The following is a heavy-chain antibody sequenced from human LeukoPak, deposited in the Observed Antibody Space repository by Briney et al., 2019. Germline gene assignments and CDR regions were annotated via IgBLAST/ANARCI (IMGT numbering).Heavy chain of an antibody. CDR1: GYSFTAFY. J-gene: IGHJ5*02. CDR2: IHPISGDT. V-gene: IGHV1-2*02. Sequence: ASVKVSCKASGYSFTAFYIHWVRQAPGQGLEWMGWIHPISGDTTYAQRFQGRITVTRDASISTAYLDLRSLRSDDTAIYYCATYGPGYNWLYAWGQGTLVTVSS. CDR3: ATYGPGYNWLYA. D-gene: IGHD3-10*01.